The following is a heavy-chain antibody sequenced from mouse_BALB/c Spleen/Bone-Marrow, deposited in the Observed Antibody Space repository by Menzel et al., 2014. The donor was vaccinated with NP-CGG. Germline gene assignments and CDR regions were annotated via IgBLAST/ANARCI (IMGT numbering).Heavy chain of an antibody. CDR3: ARLNYYGSFFV. V-gene: IGHV4-1*02. D-gene: IGHD1-1*01. J-gene: IGHJ1*01. Sequence: VQLQQSGGGLVQPGGSLKLSCAASGFDFSRYWMSWVRRAPGKGLEWIGEINPDSSTINYTPSLKDKFIISRDNAKNTLYLQMSKVRSEDTALYYCARLNYYGSFFVWGAGTTVTVSS. CDR1: GFDFSRYW. CDR2: INPDSSTI.